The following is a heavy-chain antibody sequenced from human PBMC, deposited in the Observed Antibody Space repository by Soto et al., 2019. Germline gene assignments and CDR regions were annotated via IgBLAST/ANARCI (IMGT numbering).Heavy chain of an antibody. Sequence: EVQLVQSGAEVKKPGESLKISCKGSGYSFSSYWIGWVRQMPGKGLEWMGFIYPGDSETRYSPSFQGQVTISVDKSISTAYLQWSSLEASDTAIYYCARDYDYALDYWGQGTLVTVSS. V-gene: IGHV5-51*01. CDR3: ARDYDYALDY. D-gene: IGHD3-16*01. CDR1: GYSFSSYW. CDR2: IYPGDSET. J-gene: IGHJ4*02.